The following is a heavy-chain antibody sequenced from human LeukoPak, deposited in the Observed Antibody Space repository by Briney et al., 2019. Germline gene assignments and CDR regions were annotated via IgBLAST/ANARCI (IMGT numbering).Heavy chain of an antibody. CDR1: GGSISSYY. CDR2: ISYSGST. V-gene: IGHV4-59*01. D-gene: IGHD6-25*01. Sequence: SETLSLTCTVSGGSISSYYWSWIRQPPGKGLEWSGFISYSGSTNYNPSLKSRITISVDTSKKQFSLTLSSVTDADTAVYYCAREAAAGGFDDYYYYMDVWGKGNTVTISS. CDR3: AREAAAGGFDDYYYYMDV. J-gene: IGHJ6*03.